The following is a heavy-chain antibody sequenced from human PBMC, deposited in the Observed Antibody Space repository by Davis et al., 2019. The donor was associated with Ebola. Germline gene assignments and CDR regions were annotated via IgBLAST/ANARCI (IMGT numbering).Heavy chain of an antibody. J-gene: IGHJ4*02. Sequence: GESLKISCKGSGFSFTSYWIGWVRHIPGKGLEWLGLIYPGDSDTRNSPSFQGQVTIPAAKSISTAYLQWSSLKASDTAKYYCAAEAGAMAMDYWGQGTLVTVSS. CDR3: AAEAGAMAMDY. V-gene: IGHV5-51*01. CDR1: GFSFTSYW. D-gene: IGHD2-2*01. CDR2: IYPGDSDT.